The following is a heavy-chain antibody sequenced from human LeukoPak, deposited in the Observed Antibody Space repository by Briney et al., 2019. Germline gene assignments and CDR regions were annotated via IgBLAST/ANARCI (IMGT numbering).Heavy chain of an antibody. V-gene: IGHV3-7*01. CDR1: GFTFSSYW. CDR3: ARVLAPRLESGGDAFDI. Sequence: PGGSLRLSCAASGFTFSSYWMSWVRQAPGKGLEWVANIKQDGSEKYYVDSVKGRFTISRDNAKNSLYLQMNSLRAEDTAVYYCARVLAPRLESGGDAFDIWGQGTMVTVSS. CDR2: IKQDGSEK. J-gene: IGHJ3*02. D-gene: IGHD3-16*01.